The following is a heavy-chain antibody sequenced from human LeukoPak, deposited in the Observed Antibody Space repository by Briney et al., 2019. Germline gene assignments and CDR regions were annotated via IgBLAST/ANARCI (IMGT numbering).Heavy chain of an antibody. CDR1: GGTFSSYA. D-gene: IGHD3-9*01. CDR3: ASELVTQRAYYYYYGMDV. J-gene: IGHJ6*02. CDR2: IIPIFGTA. V-gene: IGHV1-69*13. Sequence: ASVKVSCKASGGTFSSYAISWVRQAPGQGLEWMGGIIPIFGTANYAQKFQGRVTITADESTSTAYMELSSLRSEDTAVYYCASELVTQRAYYYYYGMDVWGQGTTVTVSS.